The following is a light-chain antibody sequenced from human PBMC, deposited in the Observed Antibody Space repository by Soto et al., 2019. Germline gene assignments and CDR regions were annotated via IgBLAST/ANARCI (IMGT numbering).Light chain of an antibody. CDR2: EVS. J-gene: IGLJ2*01. CDR1: SSDVGGYKY. V-gene: IGLV2-8*01. Sequence: QSVLTQPPSASGSPGQSVTISCTGTSSDVGGYKYVSWYQQHPGKAPKLMTYEVSKRPSGVPDRFSGSKSGNTASLTVSGLQAEDEADYYCSSYAGSNNLIFGGGTKLTVL. CDR3: SSYAGSNNLI.